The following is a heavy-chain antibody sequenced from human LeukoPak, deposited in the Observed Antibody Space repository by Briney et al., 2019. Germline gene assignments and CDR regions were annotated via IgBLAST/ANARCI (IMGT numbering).Heavy chain of an antibody. CDR3: ARRARYCSSTSCSPPNYYYYYYMDV. V-gene: IGHV4-34*01. CDR2: INHSGST. Sequence: SETLSLTCAVYGGSFSGYYWSWIRQPPGKGLEWIGEINHSGSTNYNPSLKSRVTISVDTSKNQFSLKLSSVTAADTAVYYCARRARYCSSTSCSPPNYYYYYYMDVWGKGTTVTVSS. J-gene: IGHJ6*03. D-gene: IGHD2-2*01. CDR1: GGSFSGYY.